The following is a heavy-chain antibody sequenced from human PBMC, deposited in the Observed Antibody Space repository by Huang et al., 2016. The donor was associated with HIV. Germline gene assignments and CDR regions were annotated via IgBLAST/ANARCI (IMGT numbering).Heavy chain of an antibody. J-gene: IGHJ5*02. CDR2: IYWDDDK. CDR1: GFSLSTSGVA. V-gene: IGHV2-5*02. Sequence: QITLKESGPTLVKPTQTLTLTCTFSGFSLSTSGVAVGWIRQPPGKALEWLALIYWDDDKRYSPSLKSRLTITKDTSKNQVVLTMTNMDPVDTVTYYCAHSRRTADFWSGYYHNWFDPWGQGTLVTVSS. CDR3: AHSRRTADFWSGYYHNWFDP. D-gene: IGHD3-3*01.